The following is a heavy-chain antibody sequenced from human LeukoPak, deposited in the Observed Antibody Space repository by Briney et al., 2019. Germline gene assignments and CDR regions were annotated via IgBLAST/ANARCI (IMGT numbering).Heavy chain of an antibody. J-gene: IGHJ4*02. Sequence: SETLSLTCTVSGGSISSGSYYWSWIRQPAGKGLEWIGRIYTSGSTNYNPSLKSRVTISVETSKNQFSLKLSSVTAADTAVYYCARVTGYMIEDYFDYWGQGTLVTVSS. CDR2: IYTSGST. V-gene: IGHV4-61*02. CDR1: GGSISSGSYY. D-gene: IGHD3-22*01. CDR3: ARVTGYMIEDYFDY.